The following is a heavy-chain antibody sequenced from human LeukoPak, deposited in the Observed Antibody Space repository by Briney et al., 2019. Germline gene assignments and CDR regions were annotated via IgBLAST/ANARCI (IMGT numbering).Heavy chain of an antibody. V-gene: IGHV4-4*07. CDR3: ARSAAYNWFDP. Sequence: SETLSLTCTVSGGSISRYYWSWIRQPAGKGLEWIGRIYTSGSTNSNPSLKSRVTMSVDTSKNQFSLKLSSVTAADTAVYYCARSAAYNWFDPWGQGTLVTVSS. J-gene: IGHJ5*02. CDR2: IYTSGST. D-gene: IGHD2-15*01. CDR1: GGSISRYY.